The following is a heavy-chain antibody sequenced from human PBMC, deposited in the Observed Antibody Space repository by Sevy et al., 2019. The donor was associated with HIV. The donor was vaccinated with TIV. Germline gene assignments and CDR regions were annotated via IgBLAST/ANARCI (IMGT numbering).Heavy chain of an antibody. CDR3: AGIFGDLFDY. CDR1: GFTFSSYA. J-gene: IGHJ4*02. Sequence: GGSLRLSCAASGFTFSSYAMSWVRQAPGKWLEWVSDISGSGGSTYYADSVKGRFTISRDNSKNTLYLQMNSLRAEDTAVYYCAGIFGDLFDYWGQGTLVTVSS. V-gene: IGHV3-23*01. D-gene: IGHD3-3*01. CDR2: ISGSGGST.